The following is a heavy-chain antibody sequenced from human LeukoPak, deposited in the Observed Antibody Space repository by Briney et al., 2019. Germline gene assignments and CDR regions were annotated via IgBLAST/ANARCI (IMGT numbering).Heavy chain of an antibody. J-gene: IGHJ4*02. CDR3: ARGDENYYGSGSQDY. CDR1: GFTFRSHW. D-gene: IGHD3-10*01. CDR2: IKHGGSEK. Sequence: GGSLRLSCAASGFTFRSHWMNWVRQAPGKGLEWVANIKHGGSEKYYVDSVKGRFTISRDNAKNSLYLQMNSLRAEDTAVYYCARGDENYYGSGSQDYWGQGTLVTVSS. V-gene: IGHV3-7*01.